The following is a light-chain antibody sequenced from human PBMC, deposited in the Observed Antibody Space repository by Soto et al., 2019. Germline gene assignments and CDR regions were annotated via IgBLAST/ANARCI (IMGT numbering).Light chain of an antibody. CDR1: SSDVGGFNY. Sequence: QSALTQPASGSGCPGQSITIPCTGTSSDVGGFNYVSWYQQHPGKAPKLIIYDVSNRPSGVSNRFSGSKSDNTASLTISGLQAEDEADYYCSSYTNSPSYVFGTGTKLTVL. CDR3: SSYTNSPSYV. CDR2: DVS. J-gene: IGLJ1*01. V-gene: IGLV2-14*01.